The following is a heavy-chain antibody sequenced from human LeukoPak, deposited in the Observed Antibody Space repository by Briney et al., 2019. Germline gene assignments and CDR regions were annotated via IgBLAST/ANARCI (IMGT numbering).Heavy chain of an antibody. J-gene: IGHJ5*02. D-gene: IGHD3-10*01. Sequence: GASVKVSCKASGYTFTGYYMHWVRQAPGQGLEWMGWINPNSGGTSYAQKFQGRVTMTRDTSISTAYMELSRLRSDDTAVYYCARGAVTMVRGVITNWFDPWGQGTLVTVSS. CDR2: INPNSGGT. CDR1: GYTFTGYY. V-gene: IGHV1-2*02. CDR3: ARGAVTMVRGVITNWFDP.